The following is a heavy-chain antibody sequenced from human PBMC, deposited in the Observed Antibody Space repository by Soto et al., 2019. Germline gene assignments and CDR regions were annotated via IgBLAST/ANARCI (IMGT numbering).Heavy chain of an antibody. D-gene: IGHD1-26*01. CDR1: GYIFSNYY. CDR2: INPSGSST. CDR3: ARDVGDSGSHWFDS. J-gene: IGHJ5*01. V-gene: IGHV1-46*01. Sequence: ASVKVSCKASGYIFSNYYIHWVRQAPGQGLEWMGIINPSGSSTRYAQNFQGRVTMTRDTSSNTVYMELSSLRFEDTAVYYCARDVGDSGSHWFDSWGQGSLVTVS.